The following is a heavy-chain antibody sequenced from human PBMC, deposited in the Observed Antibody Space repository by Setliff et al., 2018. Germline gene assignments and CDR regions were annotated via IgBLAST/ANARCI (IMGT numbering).Heavy chain of an antibody. D-gene: IGHD4-17*01. V-gene: IGHV1-69*06. CDR2: IIPIFGTA. CDR1: GGTFSSYA. J-gene: IGHJ4*02. CDR3: ARDWRDYGAMGY. Sequence: ASVKVSCKASGGTFSSYAISWVRQAPGQGLEWMGRIIPIFGTANYAQKFQGRVTITADKSTSTAYMGLSSLRSEDTAVYYCARDWRDYGAMGYWGQGTLVTVS.